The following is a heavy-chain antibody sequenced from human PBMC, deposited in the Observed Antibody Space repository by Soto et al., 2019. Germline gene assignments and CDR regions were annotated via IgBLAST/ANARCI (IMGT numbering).Heavy chain of an antibody. CDR1: GVTFSSYA. CDR2: LIPIFGTA. D-gene: IGHD1-1*01. V-gene: IGHV1-69*01. Sequence: QVQLVQSGAEVKKPGSSVKVSCKASGVTFSSYAISWVRQAPGQGLEWMGGLIPIFGTANYAQKFQGRVTITADESTSTACMELSSLRSEDTAVYYCARAPAYNWNDWGAFDIWGQGTMVTVSS. CDR3: ARAPAYNWNDWGAFDI. J-gene: IGHJ3*02.